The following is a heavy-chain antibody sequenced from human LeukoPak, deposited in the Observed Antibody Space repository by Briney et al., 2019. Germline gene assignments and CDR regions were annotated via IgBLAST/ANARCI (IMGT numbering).Heavy chain of an antibody. CDR2: IYHSGST. J-gene: IGHJ4*02. Sequence: NPSETLSLTCAVSGGSISSGGYSWSWIRQPPGKGLEWIGYIYHSGSTYYNPSLKSRVTISVGRSKNQFSLKLSSVTAADTAVYYCARTLNYYDSSGYLPDLYFDYWGQGTLVTVSS. CDR1: GGSISSGGYS. CDR3: ARTLNYYDSSGYLPDLYFDY. D-gene: IGHD3-22*01. V-gene: IGHV4-30-2*01.